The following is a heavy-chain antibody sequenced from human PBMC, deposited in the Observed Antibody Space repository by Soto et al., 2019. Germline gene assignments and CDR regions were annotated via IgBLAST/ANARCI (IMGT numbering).Heavy chain of an antibody. CDR1: GFSFSDYG. Sequence: GGSLRLSCAASGFSFSDYGMSWVRLAPGKGLEWVSGLTGNGGRAFYADSVQGRFTISRDNSKNTLYLEMNNLRAEDTAIYYCAPVPAASSYYNTDVWGQGTTVTVSS. V-gene: IGHV3-23*01. D-gene: IGHD2-2*01. J-gene: IGHJ6*02. CDR3: APVPAASSYYNTDV. CDR2: LTGNGGRA.